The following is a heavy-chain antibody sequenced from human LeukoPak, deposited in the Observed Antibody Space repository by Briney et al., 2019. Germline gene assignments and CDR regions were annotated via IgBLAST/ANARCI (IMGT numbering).Heavy chain of an antibody. J-gene: IGHJ5*02. CDR2: IQQDGSEK. Sequence: GGSLRLSCAASGLTFNYYWLTWVRQAPGKGLEWVANIQQDGSEKYYVDSVKGRFIISRDNAKNSLYLQMNNLRAEDAAVYYCARGPWGSGTYYTVNGDWFDPWGQGALVTVSS. V-gene: IGHV3-7*01. CDR1: GLTFNYYW. D-gene: IGHD3-10*01. CDR3: ARGPWGSGTYYTVNGDWFDP.